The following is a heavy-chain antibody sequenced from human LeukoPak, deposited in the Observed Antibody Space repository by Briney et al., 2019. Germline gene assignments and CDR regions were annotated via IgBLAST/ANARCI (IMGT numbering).Heavy chain of an antibody. J-gene: IGHJ4*02. D-gene: IGHD3-10*01. CDR1: GYTFTGYY. CDR3: ARDLVRGVPLGY. CDR2: INPNSGGT. Sequence: ASVKVSCKASGYTFTGYYMHWVRQAPGQGLEWMGWINPNSGGTNYAQKFQGRVTMTRDTSISTAYMELGRLRSDDTAVYYCARDLVRGVPLGYWGQGTLVTVSS. V-gene: IGHV1-2*02.